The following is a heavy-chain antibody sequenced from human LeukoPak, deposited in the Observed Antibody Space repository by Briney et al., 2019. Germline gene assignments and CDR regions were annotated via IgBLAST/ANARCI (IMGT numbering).Heavy chain of an antibody. CDR2: ISGSGDNT. J-gene: IGHJ4*02. CDR3: VKDLHYGSGSYVSLGS. Sequence: PGGSQRLSCAASGFIFTSYAMFWVRQTPAKGLEWVSGISGSGDNTYYADSVKDRFTISRDNSNNTLHLQMNSLRADDTALYYCVKDLHYGSGSYVSLGSWGQGTLVTVSS. V-gene: IGHV3-23*01. D-gene: IGHD3-10*01. CDR1: GFIFTSYA.